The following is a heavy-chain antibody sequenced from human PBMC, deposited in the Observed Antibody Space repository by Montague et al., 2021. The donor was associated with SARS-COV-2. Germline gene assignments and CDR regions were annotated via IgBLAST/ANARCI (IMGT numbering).Heavy chain of an antibody. CDR1: GGSISSGGYY. CDR3: ATTGGPTTVAGSFDY. CDR2: IYYSGST. J-gene: IGHJ4*02. Sequence: TLSLTCTVSGGSISSGGYYWDWIRQPPGMGLEWIGTIYYSGSTDYNPSLKSRVTISVDTSRNQFSLKVSSVTAADTAVYYCATTGGPTTVAGSFDYWGQGTPVTVSS. D-gene: IGHD6-19*01. V-gene: IGHV4-39*01.